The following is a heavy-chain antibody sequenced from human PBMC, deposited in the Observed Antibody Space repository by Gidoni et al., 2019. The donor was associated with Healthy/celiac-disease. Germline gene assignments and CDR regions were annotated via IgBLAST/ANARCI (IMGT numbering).Heavy chain of an antibody. Sequence: EVQLVESGGGLVQTGGSLKLSCAASGFTFSGSAMHWVRQASGKGLEWVGRIRSKANSYATAYAASVKGRFTISRDDSKNTAYLQMNSLKTEDTAVYYCTRRVGATDYWGQGTLVTVSS. J-gene: IGHJ4*02. D-gene: IGHD1-26*01. CDR3: TRRVGATDY. CDR1: GFTFSGSA. V-gene: IGHV3-73*01. CDR2: IRSKANSYAT.